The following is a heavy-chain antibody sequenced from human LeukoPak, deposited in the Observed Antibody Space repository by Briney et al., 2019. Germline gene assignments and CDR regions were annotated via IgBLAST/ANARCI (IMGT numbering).Heavy chain of an antibody. CDR3: AKKSGAFDI. Sequence: SQTLSLTCAISGDSVSSNSATWNWIRLYPSRGLECLGRTYYRSKWYNDYAVSVRSRITINPDTSKNQFSLQLNSVTPEDTAVYYCAKKSGAFDIWGQGTMVTVSS. CDR2: TYYRSKWYN. J-gene: IGHJ3*02. V-gene: IGHV6-1*01. CDR1: GDSVSSNSAT.